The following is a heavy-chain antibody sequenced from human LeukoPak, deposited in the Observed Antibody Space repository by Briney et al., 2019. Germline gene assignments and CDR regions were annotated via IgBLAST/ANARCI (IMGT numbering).Heavy chain of an antibody. J-gene: IGHJ6*04. CDR1: GFTFSSYA. CDR3: AITFGIDCSSTSCYYYGMDV. CDR2: ISYDGSHE. D-gene: IGHD2-2*01. Sequence: GGSLRLSCAASGFTFSSYAMHWVRQAPGKGLEWVAVISYDGSHEYYADSVKGRFTISRDNSKNTLYLQMNSLRPEDTAVYYCAITFGIDCSSTSCYYYGMDVWGKGTTVTVSS. V-gene: IGHV3-30*04.